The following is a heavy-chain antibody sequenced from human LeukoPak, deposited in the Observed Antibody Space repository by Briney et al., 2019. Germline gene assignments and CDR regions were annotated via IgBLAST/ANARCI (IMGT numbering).Heavy chain of an antibody. Sequence: GGSLRLSCAASGFSFSDYYMRWVRQAPGKGLEWVANIKSDGSEQYYADSVKGRFTISRDNAKNSLYLQMNSLRAGDTAVYYCARAAYYSSDYWGQGILVTVSS. J-gene: IGHJ4*02. V-gene: IGHV3-7*01. CDR1: GFSFSDYY. CDR3: ARAAYYSSDY. D-gene: IGHD3-10*01. CDR2: IKSDGSEQ.